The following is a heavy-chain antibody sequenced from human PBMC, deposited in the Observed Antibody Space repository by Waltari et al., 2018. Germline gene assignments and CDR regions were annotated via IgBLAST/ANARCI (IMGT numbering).Heavy chain of an antibody. CDR1: GFTFSSYG. CDR3: AKPYCTGGVCYYFDY. J-gene: IGHJ4*02. Sequence: QVQLVESGGGVVQPGGSLRLSCAASGFTFSSYGMHWVRQAPGKGLEWVAFIRYDGSNKYYADSVKGRFTISRDNSKNTLYLQMNSLRAEDTAVYYCAKPYCTGGVCYYFDYWGQGTLVTVSS. CDR2: IRYDGSNK. D-gene: IGHD2-8*02. V-gene: IGHV3-30*02.